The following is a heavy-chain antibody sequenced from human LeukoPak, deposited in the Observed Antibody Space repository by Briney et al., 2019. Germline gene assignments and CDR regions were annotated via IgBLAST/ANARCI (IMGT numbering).Heavy chain of an antibody. CDR2: IYPDDSDT. CDR1: GYSINNYW. V-gene: IGHV5-51*01. J-gene: IGHJ4*02. CDR3: ARRPGGSGSYPFDY. Sequence: GESLKISCKGSGYSINNYWIGWVRQMPGKGLEWMGIIYPDDSDTRYSPSFQGQVTFSADKSISTAYLQWSSLKASDTAMYYCARRPGGSGSYPFDYWGQGTLVTVSS. D-gene: IGHD1-26*01.